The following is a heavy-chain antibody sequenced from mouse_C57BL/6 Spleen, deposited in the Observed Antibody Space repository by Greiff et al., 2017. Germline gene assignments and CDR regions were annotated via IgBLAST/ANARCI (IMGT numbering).Heavy chain of an antibody. CDR1: GYTFTSYW. CDR2: IHPNSGST. Sequence: QVQLQQSGAELVKPGASVKLSCKASGYTFTSYWMHWVKQRPGQGLEWIGMIHPNSGSTNYNEKFKSKATLTVDKSSSTAYMQLSSLTSEDSAVYYCARSGSNYVNYWGQGTTLTVSS. CDR3: ARSGSNYVNY. D-gene: IGHD2-5*01. V-gene: IGHV1-64*01. J-gene: IGHJ2*01.